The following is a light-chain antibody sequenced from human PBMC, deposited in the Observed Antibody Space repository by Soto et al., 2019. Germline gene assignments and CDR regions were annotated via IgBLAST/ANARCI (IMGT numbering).Light chain of an antibody. CDR1: QSVSSNY. Sequence: EIVLTQSPGTLSLSPVERATLSCMAGQSVSSNYLAWYQQIPGQAPRLLIYGATIRATGIPDRFSGSGSGTDFTLTISSLQPDDFATYFCQQYHTYPWTFGQGTKVDIK. CDR3: QQYHTYPWT. V-gene: IGKV3-20*01. J-gene: IGKJ1*01. CDR2: GAT.